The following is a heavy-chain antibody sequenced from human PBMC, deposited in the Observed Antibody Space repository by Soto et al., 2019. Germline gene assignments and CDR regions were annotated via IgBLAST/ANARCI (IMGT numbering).Heavy chain of an antibody. Sequence: EVQLLESGGGLVQPGGSLRLSCAASGFTFSSYAMKWVRQAPGKGLEWVSLIGENGTPTYYADSVKGRFTISRDNSGNTLFLEMYIQRAEDTAVYYCARYIPGVRYYGMDVWGQGTTVTVSS. CDR2: IGENGTPT. D-gene: IGHD2-2*01. CDR1: GFTFSSYA. V-gene: IGHV3-23*01. J-gene: IGHJ6*02. CDR3: ARYIPGVRYYGMDV.